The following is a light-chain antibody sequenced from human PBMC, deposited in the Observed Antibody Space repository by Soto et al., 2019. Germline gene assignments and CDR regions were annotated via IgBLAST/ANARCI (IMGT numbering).Light chain of an antibody. CDR2: EVT. V-gene: IGLV2-14*01. CDR3: SSYTSSTDYV. CDR1: TSDFGFYNY. J-gene: IGLJ1*01. Sequence: QSALTQPRSVSGSPGQSITISCTGTTSDFGFYNYVSWYQHHPGKAPKLLIYEVTNRHSGVSNRFSGSKSGNTASLTISGLQAEDEADYYCSSYTSSTDYVFGTGTKLTVL.